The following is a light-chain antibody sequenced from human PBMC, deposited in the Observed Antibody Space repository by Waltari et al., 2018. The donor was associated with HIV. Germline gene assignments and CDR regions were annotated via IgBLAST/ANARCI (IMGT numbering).Light chain of an antibody. CDR1: SSDVGNFNF. V-gene: IGLV2-11*01. Sequence: QSALTQPRSVSGSPGQSVTISCTRTSSDVGNFNFPSWYPHLPGKAPKLVIYYVLNRPSGVPHRFSGSKSGNTASLTISGLQAEDDADYYCCTYAASNVLFGGGTKLTVL. CDR3: CTYAASNVL. CDR2: YVL. J-gene: IGLJ2*01.